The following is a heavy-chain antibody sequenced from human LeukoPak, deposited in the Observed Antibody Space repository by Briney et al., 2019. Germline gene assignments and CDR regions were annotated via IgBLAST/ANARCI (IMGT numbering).Heavy chain of an antibody. Sequence: GGSLRLSCAASGFTFSSYAMHWVRQAPGKGLEWVAVISYDGSNKYYAGSVKGRFTISRDNSKNTLYLQMNSLRAEDTAVYYCARGVSSSWYSQVDYWGQGTLVTVSS. V-gene: IGHV3-30*04. J-gene: IGHJ4*02. CDR1: GFTFSSYA. CDR2: ISYDGSNK. CDR3: ARGVSSSWYSQVDY. D-gene: IGHD6-13*01.